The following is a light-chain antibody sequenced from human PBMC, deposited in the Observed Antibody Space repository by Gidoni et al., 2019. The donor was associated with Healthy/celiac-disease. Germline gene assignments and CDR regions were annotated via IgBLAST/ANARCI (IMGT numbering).Light chain of an antibody. CDR3: QQYNSYPWT. V-gene: IGKV1-5*03. CDR1: QSISSW. Sequence: DIPMTQSPSTLSASVGDRVTITCRASQSISSWLAWYQQKPGKDPKLLIYKASSLESGVPSRFSGSGSGTEFTLTISSLQHDDFANYYCQQYNSYPWTFGQGTKVEIK. J-gene: IGKJ1*01. CDR2: KAS.